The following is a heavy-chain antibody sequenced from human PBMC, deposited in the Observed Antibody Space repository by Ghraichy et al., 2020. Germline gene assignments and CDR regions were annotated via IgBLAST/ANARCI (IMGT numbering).Heavy chain of an antibody. CDR1: GYSFTDYW. CDR2: IYPDDSDT. D-gene: IGHD6-19*01. V-gene: IGHV5-51*01. J-gene: IGHJ4*02. Sequence: GESLNISCKGSGYSFTDYWIGWVRQMPGKGLEWMGIIYPDDSDTTYSPSFQGQVTISADKSISTAYLRWSSLKASDTAMYYCARRGYNSAWYFDFWGQGTLVTVSA. CDR3: ARRGYNSAWYFDF.